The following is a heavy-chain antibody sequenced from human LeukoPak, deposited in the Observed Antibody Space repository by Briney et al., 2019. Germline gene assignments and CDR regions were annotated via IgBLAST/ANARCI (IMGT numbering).Heavy chain of an antibody. CDR2: INPNSGGT. V-gene: IGHV1-2*02. CDR1: GYTFTSHY. D-gene: IGHD2-2*01. J-gene: IGHJ5*02. CDR3: ATYCSSTSCPDYWFDP. Sequence: ASVKVSCKASGYTFTSHYMHWVRQAPGQGLEWMGWINPNSGGTNYAQKFQGRVTMTRDTSISTAYMELSRLRSDDTAVYYCATYCSSTSCPDYWFDPWGQGTLVTVSS.